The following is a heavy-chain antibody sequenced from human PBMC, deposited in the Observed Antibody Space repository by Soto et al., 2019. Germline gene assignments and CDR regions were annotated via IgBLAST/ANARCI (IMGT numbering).Heavy chain of an antibody. CDR2: ISAAGDP. J-gene: IGHJ6*02. V-gene: IGHV3-13*05. CDR1: GFTFRNYD. Sequence: EVQLLESGGGLVQPGGSLRLSCEASGFTFRNYDMHWVRQGTGKGLEWVSGISAAGDPDYADSVEGRFNISRENAQNSFFLQMNSLRVGDTAVYYCARTDRDFYGLDVWGQGTTVIVSS. CDR3: ARTDRDFYGLDV.